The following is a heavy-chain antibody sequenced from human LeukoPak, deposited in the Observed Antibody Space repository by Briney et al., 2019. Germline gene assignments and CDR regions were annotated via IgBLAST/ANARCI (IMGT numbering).Heavy chain of an antibody. Sequence: PSETLSLTCTVSGGSISSYYWSWIRQPAGKGLEWIGRIYTSGSTNYNTYLKSRVTMSVDTSKNQFSLKLSSVTAADTAVYYCARDLGYYGSGSYFFDYWGQGALVTVSS. CDR3: ARDLGYYGSGSYFFDY. D-gene: IGHD3-10*01. CDR1: GGSISSYY. V-gene: IGHV4-4*07. CDR2: IYTSGST. J-gene: IGHJ4*02.